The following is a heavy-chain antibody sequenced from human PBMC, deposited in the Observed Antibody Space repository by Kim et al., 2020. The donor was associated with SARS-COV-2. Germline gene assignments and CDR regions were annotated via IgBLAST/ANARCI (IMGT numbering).Heavy chain of an antibody. J-gene: IGHJ6*03. D-gene: IGHD3-10*01. CDR3: ARGKPSRPQLIGLSHFYYYHMDV. V-gene: IGHV4-34*01. CDR2: VTYSGVT. Sequence: SETLSLTCAVYGESFSPNYWNWVRQAPGKGLEWIGEVTYSGVTSYNPSFKRRLTMSVDTAKNQFSLRLSSLTAADTAVYYCARGKPSRPQLIGLSHFYYYHMDVWGSGTTVPVS. CDR1: GESFSPNY.